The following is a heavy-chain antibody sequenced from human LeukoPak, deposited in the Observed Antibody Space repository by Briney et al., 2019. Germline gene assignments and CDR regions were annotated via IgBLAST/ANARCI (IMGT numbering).Heavy chain of an antibody. J-gene: IGHJ3*01. D-gene: IGHD2-15*01. CDR3: ARAGDLIVVAMGAFDV. CDR1: GGSISSYY. Sequence: PSETLSVTCTVSGGSISSYYWSWIRQPPGKGLEWIGYIYYSGSTNYNPSLKSRATISVDTSKNQFSLKLSSVTAADTAVYYCARAGDLIVVAMGAFDVWGQGTMVTVSS. V-gene: IGHV4-59*01. CDR2: IYYSGST.